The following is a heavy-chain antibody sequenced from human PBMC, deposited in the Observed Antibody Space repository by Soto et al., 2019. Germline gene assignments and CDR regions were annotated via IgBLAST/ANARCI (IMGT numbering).Heavy chain of an antibody. CDR1: GGSISSHY. J-gene: IGHJ2*01. CDR2: IYYSGST. CDR3: ARGGWSLDL. Sequence: QVQLQESGPGLVKPSETLSLTCTVSGGSISSHYWSWLRQPPGKGLEWMGYIYYSGSTSYNPSLKSRVTIAVDTSNNRFSLKLSSVTAADTAVYFCARGGWSLDLWGRGTLVTVSS. D-gene: IGHD3-16*01. V-gene: IGHV4-59*08.